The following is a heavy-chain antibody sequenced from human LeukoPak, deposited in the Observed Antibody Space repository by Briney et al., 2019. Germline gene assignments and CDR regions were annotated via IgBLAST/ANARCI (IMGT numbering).Heavy chain of an antibody. CDR3: ARDRCSSTSCYGGDAFDI. Sequence: GGSLRLSCAASGFTFSSYSMNWVRQAPGKGLEWVSSISSSSSYIYYADSVKGRFTISRDNAKNSLYLQMNSLRAEDTAVYYCARDRCSSTSCYGGDAFDIWGQGTMVTVSS. CDR2: ISSSSSYI. CDR1: GFTFSSYS. J-gene: IGHJ3*02. D-gene: IGHD2-2*01. V-gene: IGHV3-21*01.